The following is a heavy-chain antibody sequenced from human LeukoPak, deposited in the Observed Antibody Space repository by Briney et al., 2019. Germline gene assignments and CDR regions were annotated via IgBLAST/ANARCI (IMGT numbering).Heavy chain of an antibody. V-gene: IGHV3-66*01. Sequence: PGGSLRLSCAASGFTVSSNYMSWVRQAPGTGLEWVSVVYSDGSTYYADSVKGRFSISRDNSKNTVYLQMNSLRAEDTAVYSCARLATVTTFSPVVYWGQGTLVTVSS. D-gene: IGHD4-17*01. CDR3: ARLATVTTFSPVVY. CDR2: VYSDGST. CDR1: GFTVSSNY. J-gene: IGHJ4*02.